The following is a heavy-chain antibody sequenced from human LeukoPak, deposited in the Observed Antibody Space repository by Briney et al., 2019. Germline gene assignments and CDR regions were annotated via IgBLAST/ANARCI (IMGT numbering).Heavy chain of an antibody. CDR3: PRDYMLFPHWYFAL. V-gene: IGHV3-30*04. D-gene: IGHD3-16*01. J-gene: IGHJ2*01. Sequence: HPGRSLRHSCAASGFTFSNYAIHWVRQAPGRGLEWVAVISFDGSNKYYGDSVKGRFTISRDNSKNTLYLQMNSLRAEDTAVYYCPRDYMLFPHWYFALWGRGTLDTVSS. CDR2: ISFDGSNK. CDR1: GFTFSNYA.